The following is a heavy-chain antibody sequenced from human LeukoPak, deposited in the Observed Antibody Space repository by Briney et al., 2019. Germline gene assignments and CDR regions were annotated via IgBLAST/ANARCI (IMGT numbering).Heavy chain of an antibody. CDR3: ASQLGAFDI. V-gene: IGHV4-61*02. D-gene: IGHD2-2*01. J-gene: IGHJ3*02. CDR2: IFTRGST. Sequence: SETLSLTCTVSGGSISSGSYYWTWIRQPAGKGPEWIGRIFTRGSTNYNPSLKSRVTISLDTSKNQFSLKLSSVPAADTAVYYCASQLGAFDIWGQGTMVTVSS. CDR1: GGSISSGSYY.